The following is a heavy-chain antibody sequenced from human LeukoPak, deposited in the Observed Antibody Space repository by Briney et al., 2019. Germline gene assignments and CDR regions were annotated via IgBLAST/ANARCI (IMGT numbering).Heavy chain of an antibody. V-gene: IGHV1-2*02. J-gene: IGHJ5*02. CDR1: GYIFTGYH. Sequence: GASVKVSCKASGYIFTGYHMHWVRQASGQGLEWMGWINPNSGDTNYAQKFQGRVTMTRDTSISTVYMELSRLRSDDTAVYYCARVAVEMASWFDPWGQGTLLTVSS. CDR3: ARVAVEMASWFDP. D-gene: IGHD5-24*01. CDR2: INPNSGDT.